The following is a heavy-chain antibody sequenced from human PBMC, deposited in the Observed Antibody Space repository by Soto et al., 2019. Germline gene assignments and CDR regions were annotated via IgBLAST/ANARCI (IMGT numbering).Heavy chain of an antibody. J-gene: IGHJ4*02. Sequence: QVQLVESGGGVVQPGRSLRLSCAASGFTFSSYGMHWVRQAPGKGLEWVAVIWYDGSNKYYADSVKGRFTISRDNSKNTLYLQMNSLRAEDTAVYYCARGHDYYGSGSYYRKWLLDYWGQGTLVTVSS. V-gene: IGHV3-33*01. CDR3: ARGHDYYGSGSYYRKWLLDY. D-gene: IGHD3-10*01. CDR2: IWYDGSNK. CDR1: GFTFSSYG.